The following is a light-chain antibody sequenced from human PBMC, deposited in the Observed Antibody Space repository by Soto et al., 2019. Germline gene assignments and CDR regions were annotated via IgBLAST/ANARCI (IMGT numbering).Light chain of an antibody. J-gene: IGKJ5*01. CDR2: AAS. CDR3: QQSYSASIS. Sequence: DIQMTQSPSSLSASVGDRVTITCRASQSISTYLNWYQQKPGKAPNLLIYAASTLQSGVPSRFSGSGSGTDLTLTISSLQPEDFTTYYCQQSYSASISFGQGTRLEIK. CDR1: QSISTY. V-gene: IGKV1-39*01.